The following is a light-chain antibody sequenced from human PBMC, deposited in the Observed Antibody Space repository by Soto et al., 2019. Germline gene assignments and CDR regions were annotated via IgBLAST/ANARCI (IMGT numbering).Light chain of an antibody. CDR2: DAS. Sequence: DIQMTQSPSSLSASVGDRVTITCQASRDITNYLNWYQQKPGKAPKLLISDASILETGVPSRFSGSGSGTDFTLTISRLEPEDFAVYYCQQYGSSITFGQGTRLEIK. CDR3: QQYGSSIT. J-gene: IGKJ5*01. V-gene: IGKV1-33*01. CDR1: RDITNY.